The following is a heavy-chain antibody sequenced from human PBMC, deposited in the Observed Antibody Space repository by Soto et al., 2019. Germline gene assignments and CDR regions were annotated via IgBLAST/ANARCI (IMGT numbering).Heavy chain of an antibody. CDR1: GGSVSSGSYY. CDR3: ARGGYYDCSGAFDY. D-gene: IGHD3-22*01. CDR2: IYYSGST. J-gene: IGHJ4*02. Sequence: QVQLQESGPGLVKPSETLSLTCTVSGGSVSSGSYYWSWIRQPPGKGLEWIGYIYYSGSTNYNPSLKSRVTISVVTSKHQFSLKLSSVTAAAAAVYYCARGGYYDCSGAFDYWGQGTLVTVYS. V-gene: IGHV4-61*01.